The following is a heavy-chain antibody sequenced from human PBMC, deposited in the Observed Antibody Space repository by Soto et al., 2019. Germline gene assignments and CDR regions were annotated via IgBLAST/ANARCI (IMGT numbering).Heavy chain of an antibody. V-gene: IGHV3-11*01. J-gene: IGHJ3*02. CDR2: ISSSGSTI. D-gene: IGHD3-3*01. CDR1: GFTFSDYY. CDR3: ARAKRTFTIFGVAPDAFDI. Sequence: GSLRLSCAASGFTFSDYYMSWIRQAPGKGLEWVSYISSSGSTIYYADSGKGRFTISRDNAKNSLYLQMNCLRAEDTAVYYCARAKRTFTIFGVAPDAFDIWGQGTMVTVSS.